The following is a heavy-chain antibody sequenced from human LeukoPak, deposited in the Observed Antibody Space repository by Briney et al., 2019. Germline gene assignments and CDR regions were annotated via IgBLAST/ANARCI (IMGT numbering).Heavy chain of an antibody. CDR1: GFTVSANY. CDR2: LYSDGST. V-gene: IGHV3-53*01. J-gene: IGHJ3*01. CDR3: AKDRPIDDSSGSPHAFDV. Sequence: PGGSLRLSCAASGFTVSANYMSWVRQAPGVGLEWVSVLYSDGSTYYADSVKGRFTVSRDNSKNTLYLQMNSPRAEDTAVYYCAKDRPIDDSSGSPHAFDVWGQGTMVTVSS. D-gene: IGHD3-22*01.